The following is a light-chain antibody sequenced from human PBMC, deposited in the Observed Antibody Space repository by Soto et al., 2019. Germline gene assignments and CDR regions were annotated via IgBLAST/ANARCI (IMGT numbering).Light chain of an antibody. J-gene: IGLJ2*01. CDR2: EVT. Sequence: QSALTQPASVSGSPGQSITISCTGTSSDVGGYNYVSWYQQHPGKAPKLMIYEVTNRPSGVSDRFSGSKSGNTASLTISGLQAEDEADYYCLSYTASTTLAFGGGTQLTVL. V-gene: IGLV2-14*01. CDR3: LSYTASTTLA. CDR1: SSDVGGYNY.